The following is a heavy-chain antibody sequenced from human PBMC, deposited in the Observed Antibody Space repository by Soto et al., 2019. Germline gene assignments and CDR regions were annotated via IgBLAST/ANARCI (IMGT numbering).Heavy chain of an antibody. CDR3: AREAVGGWYYFDN. CDR1: GYTFTTYV. Sequence: QVQLVQSGAEVKKPGASVKVSCRASGYTFTTYVIHWVRQAPGQRLEWMGWINADSGNTRYSQKFQGRVTIIRDTSGGTADLELRSLTSEDTTVYYCAREAVGGWYYFDNLGQGTLITVS. V-gene: IGHV1-3*01. J-gene: IGHJ4*02. CDR2: INADSGNT. D-gene: IGHD6-19*01.